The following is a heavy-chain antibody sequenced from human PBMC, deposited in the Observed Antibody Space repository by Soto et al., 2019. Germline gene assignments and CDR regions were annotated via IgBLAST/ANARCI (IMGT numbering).Heavy chain of an antibody. Sequence: ASVKVSCKASGYTFTSYYMHWVRQAPGQGLEWMGIINPSGGSTSYAQKFQGRVTMTRDTSTSTVYMELSSLRSEDTAVYYCARDYCSGGSCYAGMDVWGQGTTVTVSS. CDR2: INPSGGST. D-gene: IGHD2-15*01. CDR1: GYTFTSYY. J-gene: IGHJ6*02. CDR3: ARDYCSGGSCYAGMDV. V-gene: IGHV1-46*01.